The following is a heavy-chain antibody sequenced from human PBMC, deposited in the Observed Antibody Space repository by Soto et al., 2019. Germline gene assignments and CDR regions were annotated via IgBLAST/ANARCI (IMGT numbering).Heavy chain of an antibody. CDR1: GFTFSSYS. Sequence: EVQLVESGGGLVQPGGSLRLSCAASGFTFSSYSMNWVRQAPGKGLEWVSYISSSSSTIYYADSVKGRFTISRDNAKNSLYLQMNSLGDEDTAVYYCAREDVLLWFGEMTGGMDVWGQGTTVTVSS. D-gene: IGHD3-10*01. CDR3: AREDVLLWFGEMTGGMDV. CDR2: ISSSSSTI. J-gene: IGHJ6*02. V-gene: IGHV3-48*02.